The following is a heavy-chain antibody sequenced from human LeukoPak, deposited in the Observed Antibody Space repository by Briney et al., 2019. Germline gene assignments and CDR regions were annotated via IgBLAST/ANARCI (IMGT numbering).Heavy chain of an antibody. CDR1: GGSISTKSYI. Sequence: PSETLSLTCTVSGGSISTKSYIWSWIRQPAGKGLEWIGRIYSSGSTNYNPSLKSRVTISVDTSKNHFSLKLSSVTAADTAVYYCAGYYHGSGTLTDYWGQGTLVTVSS. V-gene: IGHV4-61*02. CDR3: AGYYHGSGTLTDY. D-gene: IGHD3-10*01. CDR2: IYSSGST. J-gene: IGHJ4*02.